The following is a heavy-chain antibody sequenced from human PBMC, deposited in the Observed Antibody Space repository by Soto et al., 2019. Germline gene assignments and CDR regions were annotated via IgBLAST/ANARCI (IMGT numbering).Heavy chain of an antibody. CDR3: ARILYSSSGATRHYGMDV. Sequence: SQTLSLTCVISGDSVSSNSAAWNWIRQSPSRGLEWLGRTYYRSKWYNDYAVSVKSRITINPDTSKNQFSLQLNSVTPEDTAVYYCARILYSSSGATRHYGMDVWGQGTTVTVSS. CDR2: TYYRSKWYN. CDR1: GDSVSSNSAA. J-gene: IGHJ6*02. D-gene: IGHD6-6*01. V-gene: IGHV6-1*01.